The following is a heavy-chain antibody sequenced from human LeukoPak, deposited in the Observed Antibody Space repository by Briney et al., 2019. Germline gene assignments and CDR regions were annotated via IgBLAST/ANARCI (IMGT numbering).Heavy chain of an antibody. CDR2: ISSSSSYI. CDR1: GFTFSSYK. D-gene: IGHD5-12*01. Sequence: PGGSLRLSCAASGFTFSSYKMNWVRQAPGKGLEWVSSISSSSSYIYYADSVRGRFTISRDNAKDSLYLQMNSLRAEDTAVYYCARDEGTSGYDLLDYWGQGTLVTVSS. V-gene: IGHV3-21*01. CDR3: ARDEGTSGYDLLDY. J-gene: IGHJ4*01.